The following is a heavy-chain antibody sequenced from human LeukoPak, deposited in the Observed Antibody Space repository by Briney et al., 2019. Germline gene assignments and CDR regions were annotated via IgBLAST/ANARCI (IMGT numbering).Heavy chain of an antibody. J-gene: IGHJ4*02. CDR1: GFTFSSYG. CDR3: AKPLMGFGELFSFDY. V-gene: IGHV3-30*02. Sequence: GGSLRLSCAASGFTFSSYGMHWARQAPGKGLEWVAFIRYDGSNKYYADSVKGRFTISRDNSKNTLYLQMNSLRAEDTAVYYCAKPLMGFGELFSFDYWGQGTLVTVSS. D-gene: IGHD3-10*01. CDR2: IRYDGSNK.